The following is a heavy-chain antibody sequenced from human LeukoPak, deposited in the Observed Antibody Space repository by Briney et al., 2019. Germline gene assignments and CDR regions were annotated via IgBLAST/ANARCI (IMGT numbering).Heavy chain of an antibody. CDR1: GYTFTGYY. Sequence: GASVKVSCKASGYTFTGYYTHWVRQAPGQGLEWMGRINPNSGGTNYAQKFQGRVTMTRDTSISTAYMELSRLRSDDTAVYYCARARANYDILTGCDYWGQGTLVTVSS. V-gene: IGHV1-2*06. CDR3: ARARANYDILTGCDY. D-gene: IGHD3-9*01. J-gene: IGHJ4*02. CDR2: INPNSGGT.